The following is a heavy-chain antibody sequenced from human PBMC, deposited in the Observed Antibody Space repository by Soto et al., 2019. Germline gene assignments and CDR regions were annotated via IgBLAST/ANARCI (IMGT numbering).Heavy chain of an antibody. Sequence: EVQLLESGGGLVQPGGSLRLSCSASAFTFSIHDMFWVRQAPGKGLEWVSGVSGGGITSYADSEQGRFTISRDKSRHTLYLQTNSVRVEYKGVYYCVKGSWGDYWGQGTLVTVSS. CDR1: AFTFSIHD. CDR2: VSGGGIT. V-gene: IGHV3-23*01. CDR3: VKGSWGDY. J-gene: IGHJ4*02. D-gene: IGHD3-16*01.